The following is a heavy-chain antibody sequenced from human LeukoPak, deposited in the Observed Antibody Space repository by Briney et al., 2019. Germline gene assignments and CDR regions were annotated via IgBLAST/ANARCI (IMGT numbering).Heavy chain of an antibody. Sequence: GGSLRLSCAASGFTFSSYVISWVRQAPGQGLEWMGGTIPIFGTANYAQKFQGRVTITTDESTSTAYMELSSLRSEDTAVYYCARAYCGGDYCRNWFDPWGQGTLVTVSS. CDR2: TIPIFGTA. V-gene: IGHV1-69*05. CDR3: ARAYCGGDYCRNWFDP. CDR1: GFTFSSYV. J-gene: IGHJ5*02. D-gene: IGHD2-21*02.